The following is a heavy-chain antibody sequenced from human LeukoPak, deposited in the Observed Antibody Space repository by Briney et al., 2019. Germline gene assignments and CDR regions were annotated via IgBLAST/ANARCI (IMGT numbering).Heavy chain of an antibody. CDR1: GFTFSSYS. J-gene: IGHJ4*02. V-gene: IGHV3-21*01. Sequence: GGSLRLSCAASGFTFSSYSMKWVRQAPGKGLEWVSSISTSSSYIYYADSVKGRFTISRDNAKKSLYLQMDSLRAEDTAVYYCARERYNYGPGEVDYWGQGTLVTVSS. D-gene: IGHD3-10*01. CDR3: ARERYNYGPGEVDY. CDR2: ISTSSSYI.